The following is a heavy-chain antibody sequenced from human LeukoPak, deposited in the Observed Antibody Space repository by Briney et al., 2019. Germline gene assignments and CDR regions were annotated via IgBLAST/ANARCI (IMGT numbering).Heavy chain of an antibody. J-gene: IGHJ4*02. Sequence: GGSLRLSCAASGFTFSSYEMNWVRQAPGKGLEWVSYISSSGSTIYYADSVKGRFTISRDNAKNSLYLQMNSLRAEDTAVYYCAREATTVTPGFDYWGQGTLVTVSS. CDR2: ISSSGSTI. V-gene: IGHV3-48*03. CDR1: GFTFSSYE. D-gene: IGHD4-17*01. CDR3: AREATTVTPGFDY.